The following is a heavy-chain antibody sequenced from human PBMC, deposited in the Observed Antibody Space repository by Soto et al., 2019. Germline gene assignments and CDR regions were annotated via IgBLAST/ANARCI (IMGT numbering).Heavy chain of an antibody. J-gene: IGHJ3*02. D-gene: IGHD3-16*02. CDR2: ISGSGGST. V-gene: IGHV3-23*01. CDR1: GFTFSSYA. CDR3: AKDRPYDYIWGSYRRGGPVAFDI. Sequence: GGSLRLSCAASGFTFSSYAMSWVRQAPGKGLEWVSAISGSGGSTYYADSVKGRFTISRDNSKNTLYLQMNSLGAEDTAVYYCAKDRPYDYIWGSYRRGGPVAFDIWGQGTMVTVSS.